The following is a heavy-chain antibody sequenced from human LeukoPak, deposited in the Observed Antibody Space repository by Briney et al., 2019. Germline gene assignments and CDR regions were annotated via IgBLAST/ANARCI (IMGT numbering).Heavy chain of an antibody. J-gene: IGHJ4*02. CDR1: GGSFSGYY. CDR2: INHSGST. CDR3: ARRAIYDFWSGYLDRSFDY. Sequence: SETLSLTCAVDGGSFSGYYWSWIRQPPGKGLEWIGEINHSGSTNYNPSLKSRVTISVDTSKNQFSLKLSFVTAADTAVYYCARRAIYDFWSGYLDRSFDYWGQGTLVTVSS. V-gene: IGHV4-34*01. D-gene: IGHD3-3*01.